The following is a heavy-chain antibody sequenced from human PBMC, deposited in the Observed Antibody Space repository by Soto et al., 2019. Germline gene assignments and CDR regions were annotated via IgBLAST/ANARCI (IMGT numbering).Heavy chain of an antibody. CDR3: ARVWGGGFDF. CDR2: IYYSGST. CDR1: GCSISSYY. J-gene: IGHJ3*01. Sequence: PSETLSPTCTFSGCSISSYYWSWIRQPPGKGLEWIGYIYYSGSTNYNPSLKSRVTISVDTSKNQFSLKLSSVTAADTAVYYCARVWGGGFDFWGQGTMVTVSS. V-gene: IGHV4-59*01. D-gene: IGHD3-10*01.